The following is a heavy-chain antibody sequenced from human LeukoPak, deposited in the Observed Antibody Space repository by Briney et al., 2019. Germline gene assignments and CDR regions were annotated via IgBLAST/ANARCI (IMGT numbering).Heavy chain of an antibody. CDR1: GYTFTSYG. V-gene: IGHV1-18*01. D-gene: IGHD5-18*01. J-gene: IGHJ4*02. Sequence: ASVKVSCKASGYTFTSYGISWVRQAPGRGLEWMGWISAYNGNTNYAQKLQGRVTMTTDTSTSTAYMELRSLRSDDTAVYYCAREKGRYRIQLWPIDYWGQGTLVTVSS. CDR3: AREKGRYRIQLWPIDY. CDR2: ISAYNGNT.